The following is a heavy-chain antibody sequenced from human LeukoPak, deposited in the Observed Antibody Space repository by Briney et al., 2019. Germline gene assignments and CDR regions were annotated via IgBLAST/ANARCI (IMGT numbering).Heavy chain of an antibody. CDR2: INHSGST. CDR3: ARGLHYYDSM. V-gene: IGHV4-34*01. D-gene: IGHD3-22*01. J-gene: IGHJ4*02. Sequence: SETLSLTCAVYGGSFSGYYWSWIRQPPGKGLEWIGEINHSGSTNYNPSLKSRVTISVDTSKNQSSLKLSSVTAADTAVYYCARGLHYYDSMWGQGTLVTVSS. CDR1: GGSFSGYY.